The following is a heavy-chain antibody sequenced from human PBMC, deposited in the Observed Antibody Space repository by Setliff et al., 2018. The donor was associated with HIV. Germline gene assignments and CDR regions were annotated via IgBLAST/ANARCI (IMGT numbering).Heavy chain of an antibody. Sequence: LSLTCAVYGQSISGYYWSWIRQNPGKGLEWIGEINHGGDTNYNPALKSRVTISVGSSYNHFSLKLSSVTAADTGVYYCASRRGIEFYFDIWGQGTPVTVSS. V-gene: IGHV4-34*01. CDR1: GQSISGYY. CDR2: INHGGDT. J-gene: IGHJ4*02. CDR3: ASRRGIEFYFDI. D-gene: IGHD3-10*01.